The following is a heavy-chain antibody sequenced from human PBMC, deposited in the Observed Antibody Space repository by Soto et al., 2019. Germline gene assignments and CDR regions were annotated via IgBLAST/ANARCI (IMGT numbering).Heavy chain of an antibody. CDR1: GGTFSSYA. J-gene: IGHJ6*02. Sequence: QVQLVQSGAEVKKPGSSVKVSCKASGGTFSSYAISWVRQAPGQGLEWMGGIIPIFGTANYAQKFQGRVTITADESTSTAYMELSSLRSEDTAVYYCARVPAAILGYYYYGMDVWGQGTMVTVSS. CDR3: ARVPAAILGYYYYGMDV. D-gene: IGHD2-2*02. V-gene: IGHV1-69*01. CDR2: IIPIFGTA.